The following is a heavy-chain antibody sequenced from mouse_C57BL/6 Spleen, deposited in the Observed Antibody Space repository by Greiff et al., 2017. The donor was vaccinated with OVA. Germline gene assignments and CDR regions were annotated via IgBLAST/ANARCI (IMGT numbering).Heavy chain of an antibody. CDR3: ARHRGTTVVYFDY. CDR1: GYTFTSYW. D-gene: IGHD1-1*01. J-gene: IGHJ2*01. CDR2: IDPSDSYT. Sequence: QVQLKQPGAELVMPGASVKLSCKASGYTFTSYWMHWVKQRPGQGLEWIGEIDPSDSYTNYNQKFKGKSTLTVDKSSSTAYMQLSSLTSEDSAVYYCARHRGTTVVYFDYWGQGTTLTVSS. V-gene: IGHV1-69*01.